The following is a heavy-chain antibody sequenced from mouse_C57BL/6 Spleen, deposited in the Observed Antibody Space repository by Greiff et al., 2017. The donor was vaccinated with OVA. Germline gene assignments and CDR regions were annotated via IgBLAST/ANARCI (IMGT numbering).Heavy chain of an antibody. CDR3: ARQLRLRDYFDY. CDR2: ISNGGGST. D-gene: IGHD3-2*02. Sequence: DVQLVESGGGLVQPGGSLKLSCAASGFTFSDYYMYWVRQTPEKRLEWVAYISNGGGSTYYPDTVKGRFTISRDNAKNTLYLQMSRLKSEDTAMYYCARQLRLRDYFDYWGQGTTLTVSS. CDR1: GFTFSDYY. V-gene: IGHV5-12*01. J-gene: IGHJ2*01.